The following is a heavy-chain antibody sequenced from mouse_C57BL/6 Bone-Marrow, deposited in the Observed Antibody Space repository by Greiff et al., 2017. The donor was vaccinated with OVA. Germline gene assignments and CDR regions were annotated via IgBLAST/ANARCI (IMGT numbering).Heavy chain of an antibody. J-gene: IGHJ3*02. CDR1: GFTFSDYY. V-gene: IGHV5-12*01. CDR2: ISNGGGST. CDR3: ARSFFPTG. Sequence: EVQVVESGGGLVQPGGSLKLSCAASGFTFSDYYMYWVRQTPEKRLEWVAYISNGGGSTYYPDTVKGRFTISRDNAKNTLYLQMSRLKSEDTAMYYCARSFFPTGWGQGTRVTVSA.